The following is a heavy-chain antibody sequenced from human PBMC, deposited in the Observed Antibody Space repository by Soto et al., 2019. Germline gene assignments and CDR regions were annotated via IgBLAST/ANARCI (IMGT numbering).Heavy chain of an antibody. CDR3: ARDRRGNPMVTISWYFDL. Sequence: QVQLVESGGGVVQPGRSLRLSCAASGFTFSSYGMHWVRQAPGKGLEWAAVIWYDGSNKYYADSVKGRFTISRDNSKNTLYLQMNSLRAEDTAVYYCARDRRGNPMVTISWYFDLWGRGTLVTVSS. J-gene: IGHJ2*01. V-gene: IGHV3-33*01. CDR2: IWYDGSNK. D-gene: IGHD4-17*01. CDR1: GFTFSSYG.